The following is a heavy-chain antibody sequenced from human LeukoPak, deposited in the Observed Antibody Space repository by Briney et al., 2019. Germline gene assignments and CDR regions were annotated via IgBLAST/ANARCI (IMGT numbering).Heavy chain of an antibody. J-gene: IGHJ3*02. V-gene: IGHV3-30*18. D-gene: IGHD2-2*01. CDR3: AKDLVYLGYRSSTSCYACAIDI. CDR2: ISYDGSNK. Sequence: QPGGSLRHSCAASGFTFSSYGMHWGRQAPGKGLEWVAVISYDGSNKYYADSVKGRFTISRDNSKNTLYLQMNSLRPEDTAVYYCAKDLVYLGYRSSTSCYACAIDISGHGTMVTVSS. CDR1: GFTFSSYG.